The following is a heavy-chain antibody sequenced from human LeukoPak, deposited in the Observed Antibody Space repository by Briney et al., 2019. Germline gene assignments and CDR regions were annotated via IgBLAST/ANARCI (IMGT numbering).Heavy chain of an antibody. Sequence: PGGSLRLSCAASGFTVSSSYMSWVRQAPGKGLEWVSVIYNDGNTLYADSVKGRFTISRDDSKNTLYLQMNSLRVEDTAVYYCAKDEVRYLGFGEFGNANDAFDIWGQGTMVTVSS. CDR1: GFTVSSSY. V-gene: IGHV3-53*01. CDR3: AKDEVRYLGFGEFGNANDAFDI. J-gene: IGHJ3*02. CDR2: IYNDGNT. D-gene: IGHD3-10*01.